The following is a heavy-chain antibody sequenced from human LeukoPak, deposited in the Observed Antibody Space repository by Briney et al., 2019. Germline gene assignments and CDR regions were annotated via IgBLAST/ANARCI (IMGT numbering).Heavy chain of an antibody. Sequence: GGSLRFSCAASGFTVSSNYMSWVRQAPGKGLEWVSVIYSGGSTYYADSVKGRFTISRDNSKNTLYLQMNSLRAEDTAVYYCARDRYSSSWSSDWGQGTLVTVSS. V-gene: IGHV3-66*02. D-gene: IGHD6-13*01. CDR3: ARDRYSSSWSSD. J-gene: IGHJ4*02. CDR2: IYSGGST. CDR1: GFTVSSNY.